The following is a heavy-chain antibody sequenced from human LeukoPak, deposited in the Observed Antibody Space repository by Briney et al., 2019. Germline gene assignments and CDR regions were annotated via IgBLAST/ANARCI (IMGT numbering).Heavy chain of an antibody. CDR1: GYTFPSYG. Sequence: ASIKVSCKASGYTFPSYGFSWVRQAPGQGLEWMGWISAYNGNTNYAQKVQGRVTMTTDTSTSTAYMELRSLRSDDTAVYYCARDGGGATGLDYWGQGTLVTVSS. CDR2: ISAYNGNT. D-gene: IGHD1-26*01. CDR3: ARDGGGATGLDY. V-gene: IGHV1-18*01. J-gene: IGHJ4*02.